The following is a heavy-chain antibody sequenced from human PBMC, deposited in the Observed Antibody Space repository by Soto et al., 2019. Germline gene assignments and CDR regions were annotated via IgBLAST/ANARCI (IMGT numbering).Heavy chain of an antibody. Sequence: SETLSLTCAVSGYSISSGYYWGWIRQPPGKGLEWIGSIYHSGSTYYNPSLKSRVTISVDTSKNQFSLKLSSVTAADTAVYYCARGGLGGSGSSYYYYGMDVWGQGTTVTVSS. D-gene: IGHD3-10*01. CDR1: GYSISSGYY. CDR2: IYHSGST. V-gene: IGHV4-38-2*01. CDR3: ARGGLGGSGSSYYYYGMDV. J-gene: IGHJ6*02.